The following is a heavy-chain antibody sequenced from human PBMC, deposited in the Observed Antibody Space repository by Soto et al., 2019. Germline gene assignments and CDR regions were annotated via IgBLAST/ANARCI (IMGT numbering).Heavy chain of an antibody. CDR2: IYHSGST. J-gene: IGHJ4*02. V-gene: IGHV4-59*01. D-gene: IGHD2-2*02. CDR3: ARALYTTGLLGY. Sequence: VQLQESGPGLVKPSETLSLTCTVSGGSISSYYWSWIRQPPGKGLEWIGYIYHSGSTKYNPSLKSRVIISADTSKNQFSLRLSSVTAADTAVYYCARALYTTGLLGYWGQGTLVTVSS. CDR1: GGSISSYY.